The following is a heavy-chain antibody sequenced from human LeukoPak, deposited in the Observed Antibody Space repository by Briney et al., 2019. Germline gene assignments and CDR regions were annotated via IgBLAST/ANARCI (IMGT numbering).Heavy chain of an antibody. V-gene: IGHV1-18*01. Sequence: ASVKVSCKSACYIFINYGISWVRQAPGQGLEWMGWISGYNGNTKSAHNLQVRLTITTDTSTSTAYMELRILRSHDPAAYFCSRDGVAAAPLLDYWGQGRLVTVSS. CDR1: CYIFINYG. CDR3: SRDGVAAAPLLDY. D-gene: IGHD6-13*01. CDR2: ISGYNGNT. J-gene: IGHJ4*02.